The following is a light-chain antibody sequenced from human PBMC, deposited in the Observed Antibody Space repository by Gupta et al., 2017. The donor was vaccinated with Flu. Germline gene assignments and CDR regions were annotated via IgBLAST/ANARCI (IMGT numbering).Light chain of an antibody. J-gene: IGKJ1*01. Sequence: DIQMTQSPSSLSASVGDRVTITCRTSQSISSYLNWYQQKPGQAPKLLIYAASSLQSWVPSRVSGSGSGTDFTLTISSLQPEDFATYDCQQSYSRPGKFGQGTKGEIK. V-gene: IGKV1-39*01. CDR1: QSISSY. CDR2: AAS. CDR3: QQSYSRPGK.